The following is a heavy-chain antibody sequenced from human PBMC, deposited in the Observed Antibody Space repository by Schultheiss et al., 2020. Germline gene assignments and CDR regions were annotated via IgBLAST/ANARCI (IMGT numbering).Heavy chain of an antibody. CDR2: ISWNSGSI. D-gene: IGHD5-18*01. CDR1: GFRFMNYA. J-gene: IGHJ5*02. CDR3: ARDVRIQLWLRWFDP. Sequence: GGSLRLSCAASGFRFMNYAMTWVRQAPGTGLQWVSGISWNSGSIGYADSVKGRFTISRDNAKNSLYLQMNSLRAEDTAVYYCARDVRIQLWLRWFDPWGQGTLVTVSS. V-gene: IGHV3-9*01.